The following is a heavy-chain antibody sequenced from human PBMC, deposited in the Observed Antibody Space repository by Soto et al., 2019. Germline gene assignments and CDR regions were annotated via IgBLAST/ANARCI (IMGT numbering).Heavy chain of an antibody. CDR3: ARVSDGAWFDP. CDR2: ISAYNGNT. D-gene: IGHD4-17*01. V-gene: IGHV1-18*01. CDR1: GYTFTSNG. Sequence: GASVKVSCTDSGYTFTSNGISWVRQAPGQGLEWMGWISAYNGNTNYAQKLQGRVTMTTDTSTSTAYMELRSLRSDDTAVYYCARVSDGAWFDPWGQGTLVTVSS. J-gene: IGHJ5*02.